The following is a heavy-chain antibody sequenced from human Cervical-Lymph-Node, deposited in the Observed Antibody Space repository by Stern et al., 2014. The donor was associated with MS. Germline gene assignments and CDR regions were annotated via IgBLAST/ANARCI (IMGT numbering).Heavy chain of an antibody. CDR2: INHSGST. J-gene: IGHJ4*02. V-gene: IGHV4-34*01. CDR3: AIGPSGWYYFDY. D-gene: IGHD6-19*01. CDR1: GGSFSGYY. Sequence: QVQLQQWGAGLLKPSETLSLTCAVYGGSFSGYYWSWIRQPPGKGLEWIGEINHSGSTNYNPSLKSRVTISVDTSKNQFSLKLSSVTAADTAVYYCAIGPSGWYYFDYWGQGTLVTVSS.